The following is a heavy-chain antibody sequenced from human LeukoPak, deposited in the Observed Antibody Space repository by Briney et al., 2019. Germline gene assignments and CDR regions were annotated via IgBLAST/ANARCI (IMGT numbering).Heavy chain of an antibody. J-gene: IGHJ4*02. D-gene: IGHD3-10*01. CDR2: IYYSEST. CDR3: ARHPTYYYGSGSYRRYFDY. Sequence: SETLSLTCTVSGGSISSSSYYWGWIRQPPGKGLEWIGSIYYSESTYYNPSLKSRVTISVDTSKNQFSLKLSSVTAADTAVYYCARHPTYYYGSGSYRRYFDYWGQGTLVTVSS. CDR1: GGSISSSSYY. V-gene: IGHV4-39*01.